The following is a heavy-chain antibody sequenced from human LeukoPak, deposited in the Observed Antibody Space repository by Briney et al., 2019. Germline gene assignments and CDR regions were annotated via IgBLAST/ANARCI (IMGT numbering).Heavy chain of an antibody. Sequence: SETLSLTCAVYGGSFSGYYWSWIRQPPGKGLEWIGEINHSGSTNYNPSLKSRVTISVDTSKNQFSLKQSSVTAADTAVYYCARDSRIAARRPFDYWGQGTLVTVSS. V-gene: IGHV4-34*01. J-gene: IGHJ4*02. CDR3: ARDSRIAARRPFDY. CDR2: INHSGST. D-gene: IGHD6-6*01. CDR1: GGSFSGYY.